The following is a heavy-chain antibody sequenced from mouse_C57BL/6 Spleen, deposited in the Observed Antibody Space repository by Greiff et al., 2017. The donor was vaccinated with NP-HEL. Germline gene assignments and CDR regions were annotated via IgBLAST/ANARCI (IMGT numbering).Heavy chain of an antibody. CDR2: IDPENGDT. D-gene: IGHD2-4*01. CDR3: TTSDYDDGAWFAY. V-gene: IGHV14-4*01. J-gene: IGHJ3*01. CDR1: GFNIKDDY. Sequence: VQLQQSGAELVRPGASVKLSCTASGFNIKDDYMHWVKQRPEQGLEWIGWIDPENGDTEYASKFQGKATITADTSSNTAYLQLSSLTSEDTAVYYCTTSDYDDGAWFAYWGQGTLVTVSA.